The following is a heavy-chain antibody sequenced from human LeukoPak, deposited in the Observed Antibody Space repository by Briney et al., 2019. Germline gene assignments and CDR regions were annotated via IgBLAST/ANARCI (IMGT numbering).Heavy chain of an antibody. CDR2: INAGNGNT. J-gene: IGHJ4*02. CDR1: GYTFTSYA. D-gene: IGHD3-22*01. Sequence: ASVKVSCKASGYTFTSYAMHWVRQAPGQRLEWMGWINAGNGNTKYSQKFQGRVTITRDTSASTAYMELSSLRSEDTAVYYCARGALGPYYYDSSGYWVYWGQGTLVTVSS. V-gene: IGHV1-3*01. CDR3: ARGALGPYYYDSSGYWVY.